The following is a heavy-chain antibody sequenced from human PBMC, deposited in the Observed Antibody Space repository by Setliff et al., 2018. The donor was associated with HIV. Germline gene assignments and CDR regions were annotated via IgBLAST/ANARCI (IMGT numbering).Heavy chain of an antibody. D-gene: IGHD2-15*01. CDR1: GFTFSSYS. J-gene: IGHJ6*03. CDR3: AKHECSGGCYYYMDV. V-gene: IGHV3-23*01. Sequence: GGSLRLSCAASGFTFSSYSMNWVRQAPGKGLEWVSAISSGGEIMFYADSVKGRFTISRDNSKNTLYLQMNSLRAEDTAVYYCAKHECSGGCYYYMDVWGKGIMVTVSS. CDR2: ISSGGEIM.